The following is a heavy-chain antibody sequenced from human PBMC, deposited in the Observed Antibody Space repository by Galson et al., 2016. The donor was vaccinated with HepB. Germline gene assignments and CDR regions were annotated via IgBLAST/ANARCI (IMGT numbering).Heavy chain of an antibody. J-gene: IGHJ6*03. CDR1: GGTFNTHA. V-gene: IGHV1-69*13. CDR2: FLPLFGKP. Sequence: SVKVSCKASGGTFNTHAISWLRQAPGQGLEWMGGFLPLFGKPNYAPRFRGRVTITGDESTDTAYMEVTGLTPDDTATYYCARTTLMMNYYYYMDVWGAGTSVTVSS. CDR3: ARTTLMMNYYYYMDV. D-gene: IGHD2/OR15-2a*01.